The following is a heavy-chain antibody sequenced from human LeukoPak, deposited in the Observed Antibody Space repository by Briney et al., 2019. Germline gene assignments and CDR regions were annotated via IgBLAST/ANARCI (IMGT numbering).Heavy chain of an antibody. CDR1: GFTFSSYS. CDR3: AREVGSSWYYFDY. Sequence: GGSLRLSCAASGFTFSSYSMNWVRQASGQGLEWVSYISSSSSTIYYADSVKGRFTISRDNAKNSLYLQMNSLRAEDTAVYYCAREVGSSWYYFDYWGQGTLVTVSS. V-gene: IGHV3-48*01. J-gene: IGHJ4*02. CDR2: ISSSSSTI. D-gene: IGHD6-13*01.